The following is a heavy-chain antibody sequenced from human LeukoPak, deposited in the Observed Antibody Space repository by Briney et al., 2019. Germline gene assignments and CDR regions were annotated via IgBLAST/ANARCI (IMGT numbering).Heavy chain of an antibody. CDR1: GGSLSGYY. V-gene: IGHV4-34*01. D-gene: IGHD3-10*01. J-gene: IGHJ4*02. CDR2: INHSGST. Sequence: SETLCLTCAVCGGSLSGYYWSWIRQPPGKGLEWIGEINHSGSTNYNPSLKSRVTISVDTSKNQFSLKLSSVTAADTAVYYCARGPAHYGSGSPPFDYWGQGTLVTVSS. CDR3: ARGPAHYGSGSPPFDY.